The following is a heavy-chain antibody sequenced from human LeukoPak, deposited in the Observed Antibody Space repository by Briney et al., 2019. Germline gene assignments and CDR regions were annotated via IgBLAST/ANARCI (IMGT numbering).Heavy chain of an antibody. CDR3: ARLYVDTAMVDFDY. J-gene: IGHJ4*02. CDR1: GGTFSSYA. CDR2: IIPIFGTA. D-gene: IGHD5-18*01. Sequence: SVKVSCKASGGTFSSYAISWVRQDPGQGLEWMGGIIPIFGTANYAQKFQGRVTITADKSTSTAYMELSSLRSEDTAVYYCARLYVDTAMVDFDYWGQGTLVTVSS. V-gene: IGHV1-69*06.